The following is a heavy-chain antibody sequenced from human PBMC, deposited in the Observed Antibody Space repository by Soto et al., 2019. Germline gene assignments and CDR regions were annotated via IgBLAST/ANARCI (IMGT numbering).Heavy chain of an antibody. D-gene: IGHD1-26*01. V-gene: IGHV3-23*01. CDR2: VSALGGRT. CDR3: APPGLVGATSQFDY. CDR1: GFAFSTYG. Sequence: GGSLRLSCAASGFAFSTYGVSWVRQAPGKGLEWVSGVSALGGRTDYADSVKGRFTISRDNSKNTLYLQMNSLRAEDTAVYYCAPPGLVGATSQFDYWGQGTLVTVSS. J-gene: IGHJ4*02.